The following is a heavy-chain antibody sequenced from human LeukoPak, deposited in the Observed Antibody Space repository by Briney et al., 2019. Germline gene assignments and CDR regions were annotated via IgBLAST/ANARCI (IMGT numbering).Heavy chain of an antibody. J-gene: IGHJ4*02. V-gene: IGHV3-49*04. CDR3: TSDETEDTTY. D-gene: IGHD1-26*01. CDR1: GFTFGDYA. CDR2: IRSKAFGGTT. Sequence: GGSLRLSCTTSGFTFGDYAMSWVRQAPGKGLEWVGFIRSKAFGGTTEYAASVKGRFTISRDDSKSIAYLQMNSLKTEDTAMYYCTSDETEDTTYWGQGTLVTVSS.